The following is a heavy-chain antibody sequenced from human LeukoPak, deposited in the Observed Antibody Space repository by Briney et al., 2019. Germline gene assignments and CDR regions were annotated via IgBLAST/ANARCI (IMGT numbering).Heavy chain of an antibody. D-gene: IGHD3-3*01. J-gene: IGHJ6*02. V-gene: IGHV4-59*01. CDR2: IYHSGST. Sequence: PSETLSLTCTVSGGSISSYYWSWIRQPPGKGLEWIGYIYHSGSTSYNPSLKSRVTISVDTSKNQFSLKLSSVTAADTAVYYCAGTYYDFWSGYSQNYYYYGMDVWGQGTTVTVSS. CDR1: GGSISSYY. CDR3: AGTYYDFWSGYSQNYYYYGMDV.